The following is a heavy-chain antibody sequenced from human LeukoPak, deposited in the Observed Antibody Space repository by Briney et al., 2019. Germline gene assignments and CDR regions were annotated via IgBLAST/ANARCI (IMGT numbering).Heavy chain of an antibody. CDR3: ARGYYYGSGSYQYYMDV. V-gene: IGHV1-69*13. Sequence: ASVKVSCKASGGTFSSYAISWVRQAPGQGLEWMGGIIPIFGTANYAQKFQGRVTITADESTSTAYMELSSLRSEDTAVYYCARGYYYGSGSYQYYMDVWGKGTTVTISS. J-gene: IGHJ6*03. D-gene: IGHD3-10*01. CDR2: IIPIFGTA. CDR1: GGTFSSYA.